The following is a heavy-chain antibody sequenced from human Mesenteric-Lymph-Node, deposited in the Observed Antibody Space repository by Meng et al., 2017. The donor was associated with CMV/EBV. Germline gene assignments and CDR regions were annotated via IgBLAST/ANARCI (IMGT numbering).Heavy chain of an antibody. D-gene: IGHD3-10*01. V-gene: IGHV3-53*01. CDR3: ARDYGGYNDY. J-gene: IGHJ4*02. CDR1: EFTVSYNY. Sequence: GGSLRLSCAASEFTVSYNYMRWVRQAPGKGLEWVSIIYSDGGTYYADSVKGRFTISRDNSKNTVYLQMNSLRAEDTALYYCARDYGGYNDYWGQGTLVTVSS. CDR2: IYSDGGT.